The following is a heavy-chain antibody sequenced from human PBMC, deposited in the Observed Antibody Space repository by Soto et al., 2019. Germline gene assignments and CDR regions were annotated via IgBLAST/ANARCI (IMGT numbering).Heavy chain of an antibody. Sequence: LRLSCAASGFTFSSYAMHWVRQAPGKGLEWVAVISYDGSNKYYADSVKGRFTISRDNSKNTLYLQMNSLRAEDTAVYYCTLELIEYYFDYWGQGTLVTVSS. CDR1: GFTFSSYA. CDR3: TLELIEYYFDY. D-gene: IGHD1-7*01. V-gene: IGHV3-30-3*01. J-gene: IGHJ4*02. CDR2: ISYDGSNK.